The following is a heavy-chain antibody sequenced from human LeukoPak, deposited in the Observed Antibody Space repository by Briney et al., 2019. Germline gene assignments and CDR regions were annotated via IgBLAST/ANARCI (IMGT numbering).Heavy chain of an antibody. J-gene: IGHJ4*02. CDR3: VKESPPLYDFWSGYPDY. V-gene: IGHV3-64D*06. CDR2: ISSNGGST. Sequence: GGSLRLSCSASGLTFSSYAMHWVRQAPGKGLECVSAISSNGGSTYYADSVKGRFTISRDNSKNTLYLRMSSLRAEDTAVYYCVKESPPLYDFWSGYPDYWGQGTLVTVSS. CDR1: GLTFSSYA. D-gene: IGHD3-3*01.